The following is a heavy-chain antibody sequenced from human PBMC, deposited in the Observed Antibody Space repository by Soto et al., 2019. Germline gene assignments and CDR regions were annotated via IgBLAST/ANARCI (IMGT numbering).Heavy chain of an antibody. J-gene: IGHJ4*02. CDR3: ATAEVDY. V-gene: IGHV3-74*03. CDR2: MTGDGRTT. Sequence: LRLSCAASGFTFGYYWMHWVRQPPGKGPEWVSRMTGDGRTTQYADSVKGRFTASRDNAKSTLYLQMNSLRAEDTAVYYCATAEVDYWGPGTLVTVSS. CDR1: GFTFGYYW.